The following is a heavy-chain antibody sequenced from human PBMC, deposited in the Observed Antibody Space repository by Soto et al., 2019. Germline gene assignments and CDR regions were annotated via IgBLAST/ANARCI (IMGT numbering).Heavy chain of an antibody. J-gene: IGHJ6*02. CDR2: ISSSSSTI. CDR1: GFTFSSYS. CDR3: ARDEDYGDYLYYYGMDV. V-gene: IGHV3-48*02. D-gene: IGHD4-17*01. Sequence: GGSLRLSCAASGFTFSSYSMNWVRQAPGKGLEWVSYISSSSSTIYYADSVKGRFTISRDNAKNSLYLQMNSLRDEDTAVYYCARDEDYGDYLYYYGMDVWGQGTTVTVSS.